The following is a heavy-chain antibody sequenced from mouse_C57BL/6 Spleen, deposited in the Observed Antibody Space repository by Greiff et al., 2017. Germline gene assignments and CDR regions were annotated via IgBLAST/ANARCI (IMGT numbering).Heavy chain of an antibody. CDR2: IYPGNSDT. CDR1: GYTFTSYW. Sequence: VQLQQSGTVLARPGASVKMSCKTSGYTFTSYWMHWVKQRPGQGLEWIGAIYPGNSDTSYNQKFKGKAKLTAVTSASTAYMELSSLTNEDSAVXYCTRKGITTVVAGDWFAYWGQGTLVTVSA. J-gene: IGHJ3*01. CDR3: TRKGITTVVAGDWFAY. D-gene: IGHD1-1*01. V-gene: IGHV1-5*01.